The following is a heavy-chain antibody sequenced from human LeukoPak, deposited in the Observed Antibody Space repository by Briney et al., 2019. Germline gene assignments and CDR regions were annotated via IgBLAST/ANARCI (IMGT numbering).Heavy chain of an antibody. V-gene: IGHV1-2*02. J-gene: IGHJ5*02. Sequence: ASVKVSCKASGYTFTGYYMHWVRQAPGQGLEWMGWINPNSGGTNYAQKFQGRVAMTRDTSISTAYMELSRLRSDDTAVCYCARPQYYFDRGSCFDPWGQGPLVTVSS. CDR1: GYTFTGYY. D-gene: IGHD3-22*01. CDR2: INPNSGGT. CDR3: ARPQYYFDRGSCFDP.